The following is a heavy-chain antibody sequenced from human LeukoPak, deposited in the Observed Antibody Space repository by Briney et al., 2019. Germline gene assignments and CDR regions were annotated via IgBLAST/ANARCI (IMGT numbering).Heavy chain of an antibody. CDR3: ARYYYDSRVHYYFDY. J-gene: IGHJ4*02. CDR1: GFNFGSYS. D-gene: IGHD3-22*01. V-gene: IGHV3-23*01. CDR2: ISADSATT. Sequence: GGSLRLSCAASGFNFGSYSMTWVRQAPGKGLEWVSVISADSATTFYADSVKGRFTISRDNSKNTLYLQMNSLRAEDTAVYYCARYYYDSRVHYYFDYWGQGTLVTVSS.